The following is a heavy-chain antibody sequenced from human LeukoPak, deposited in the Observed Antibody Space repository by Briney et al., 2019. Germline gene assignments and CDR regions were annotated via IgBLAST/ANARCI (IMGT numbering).Heavy chain of an antibody. CDR1: GFTFDDHG. V-gene: IGHV3-20*04. J-gene: IGHJ4*02. CDR3: ARVFIGDYGDYQFDY. CDR2: INWSGGST. Sequence: GGSLRLSCAASGFTFDDHGMSWVRQAPGKGLEWVSGINWSGGSTGYADSVKGRFTISRDNAKNSLYLQMNSLRAEDTALYYCARVFIGDYGDYQFDYWGQGTLVTVSS. D-gene: IGHD4-17*01.